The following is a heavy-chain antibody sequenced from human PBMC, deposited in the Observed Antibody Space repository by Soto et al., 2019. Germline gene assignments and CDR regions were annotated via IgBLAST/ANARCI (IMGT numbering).Heavy chain of an antibody. CDR3: TRLNSETTVTTSYDYYGMDV. CDR2: IRSIPDSDAT. V-gene: IGHV3-73*01. CDR1: GFSFSASA. Sequence: GGSLRLSCAASGFSFSASALHWVRQASGKGLEWVGRIRSIPDSDATAYAASVKGRFTISRDDSKNTAYLQMNSLRTEDTAVYYCTRLNSETTVTTSYDYYGMDVWGRGTTVTVSS. D-gene: IGHD4-17*01. J-gene: IGHJ6*02.